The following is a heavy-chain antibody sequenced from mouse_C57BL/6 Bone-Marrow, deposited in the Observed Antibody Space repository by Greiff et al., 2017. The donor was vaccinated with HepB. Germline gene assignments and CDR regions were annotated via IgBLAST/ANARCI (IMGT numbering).Heavy chain of an antibody. Sequence: VMLVESGAELAKPGASVKLSCKASGYTFTSYWMHWVKQRPGQGLEWIGYINPSSGYTKSNQKFKDKATLTAAKSSGTAYMQLSSLTYKDSAVYYCARGGPFIRKYYFDYWGQGTTLTVTS. CDR3: ARGGPFIRKYYFDY. CDR1: GYTFTSYW. D-gene: IGHD1-1*01. V-gene: IGHV1-7*01. J-gene: IGHJ2*01. CDR2: INPSSGYT.